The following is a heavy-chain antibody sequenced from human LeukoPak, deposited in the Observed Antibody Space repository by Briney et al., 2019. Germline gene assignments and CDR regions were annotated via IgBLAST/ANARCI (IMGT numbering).Heavy chain of an antibody. J-gene: IGHJ6*03. D-gene: IGHD2-15*01. CDR3: ARRGLPDV. V-gene: IGHV3-7*01. CDR2: IKPDGSGE. Sequence: PGGSLRLSCAASGFIFSNYWMTWVRQAPGKALEWVANIKPDGSGEYYVDSLKGRFTISRDNAKNSLYLQMNNLRVEDTAVYYCARRGLPDVWGKGTTVTVSS. CDR1: GFIFSNYW.